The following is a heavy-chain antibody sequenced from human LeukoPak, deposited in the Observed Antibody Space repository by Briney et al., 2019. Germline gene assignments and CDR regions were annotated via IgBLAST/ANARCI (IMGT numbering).Heavy chain of an antibody. CDR2: IYYSGST. CDR3: ARRSGVLDSRDSRYYFDH. J-gene: IGHJ4*02. D-gene: IGHD3-22*01. Sequence: SETLSLTCIVSGGSISSHYWSCIRQTPGKGLEYIGYIYYSGSTDYNPSLKSRVTISLDTSKNQFSLHLSSVTAADTAVYYCARRSGVLDSRDSRYYFDHWGQGTLVTVSS. CDR1: GGSISSHY. V-gene: IGHV4-59*11.